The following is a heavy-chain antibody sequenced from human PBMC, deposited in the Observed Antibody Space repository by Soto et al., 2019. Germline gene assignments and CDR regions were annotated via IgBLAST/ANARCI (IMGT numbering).Heavy chain of an antibody. CDR3: AKDHYKLLHKGIDY. V-gene: IGHV3-30*04. J-gene: IGHJ4*02. CDR2: ISFDGSNK. Sequence: PGGSLRLSCTASGFAFSDYSMHWVRQAPGKGLEWVAVISFDGSNKYYVDSVKGRITISRDNSKDTLYLQMNSLRAEDTAVYYCAKDHYKLLHKGIDYWGQGTLVTVSS. D-gene: IGHD2-15*01. CDR1: GFAFSDYS.